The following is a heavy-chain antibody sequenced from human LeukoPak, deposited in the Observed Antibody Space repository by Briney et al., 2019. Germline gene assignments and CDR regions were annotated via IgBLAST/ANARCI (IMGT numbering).Heavy chain of an antibody. D-gene: IGHD3-10*01. CDR2: MNPNSGNT. V-gene: IGHV1-8*01. Sequence: ASVKVSCKASGYTFTSYDINWVRQATGQGLEWMGWMNPNSGNTGYAQKFQGRVTMTRNTSISTAYMELSSLRSDDTAVYYCARVPDYYGSGSSSNWFDPWGQGTLVTVSS. J-gene: IGHJ5*02. CDR3: ARVPDYYGSGSSSNWFDP. CDR1: GYTFTSYD.